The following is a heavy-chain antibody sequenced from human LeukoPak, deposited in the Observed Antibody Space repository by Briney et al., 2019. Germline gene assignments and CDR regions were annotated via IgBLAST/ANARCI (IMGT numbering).Heavy chain of an antibody. CDR3: ARRDAAFDI. J-gene: IGHJ3*02. V-gene: IGHV4-59*08. Sequence: SETLSLTCTVSGGSVINYYWSWIRQPPGKGLEWIGYIYYSGSTNYNPSLKSRVTISVDTSKNEFSLKLTSVTAADTAVYYCARRDAAFDIWGQGTMVTVSS. CDR1: GGSVINYY. CDR2: IYYSGST.